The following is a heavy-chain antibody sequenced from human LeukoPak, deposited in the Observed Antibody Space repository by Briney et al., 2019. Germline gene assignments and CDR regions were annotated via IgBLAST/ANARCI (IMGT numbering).Heavy chain of an antibody. D-gene: IGHD1-26*01. CDR1: GGSISSSSYY. J-gene: IGHJ4*02. CDR2: IYYSGST. Sequence: SETLSLTCTVSGGSISSSSYYWGWIRQPPGKGLEWIGSIYYSGSTYYNPSLKSRVTISIDTSKNHFSLKLSSVTAADTAVYYCASLGGYQNGNFDYWGRGALVTVSS. CDR3: ASLGGYQNGNFDY. V-gene: IGHV4-39*02.